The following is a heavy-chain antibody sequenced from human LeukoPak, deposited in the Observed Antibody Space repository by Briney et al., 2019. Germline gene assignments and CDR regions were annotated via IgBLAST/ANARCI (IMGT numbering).Heavy chain of an antibody. J-gene: IGHJ4*02. CDR2: IYTSGST. CDR1: GASISSYY. Sequence: SETLSLTCTVSGASISSYYWSWIRQPAGKGLEWIGRIYTSGSTNYNPSLKSRVTMSVDTSKNQFSLKLSSVTAADTAVYYCARGRYCSGGSCYYLPFDYWGQGTLVTVSS. D-gene: IGHD2-15*01. CDR3: ARGRYCSGGSCYYLPFDY. V-gene: IGHV4-4*07.